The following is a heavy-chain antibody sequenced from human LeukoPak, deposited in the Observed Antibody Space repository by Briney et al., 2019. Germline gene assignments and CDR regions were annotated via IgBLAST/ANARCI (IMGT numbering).Heavy chain of an antibody. CDR3: STTPYYDSGGYYYSY. CDR1: GFTFSDYY. Sequence: GGSLRLSRAASGFTFSDYYMSWIRQAPGKGLEWVSYISSSGSTIYYADSVKGRFTISRDNAKNMLYLQMNSLRAEDTAVYYCSTTPYYDSGGYYYSYWGQGTLVTVSS. D-gene: IGHD3-22*01. CDR2: ISSSGSTI. V-gene: IGHV3-11*04. J-gene: IGHJ4*02.